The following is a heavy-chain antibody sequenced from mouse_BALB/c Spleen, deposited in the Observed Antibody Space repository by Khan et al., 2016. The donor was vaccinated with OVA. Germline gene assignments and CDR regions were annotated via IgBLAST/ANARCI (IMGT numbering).Heavy chain of an antibody. Sequence: QVQLQQSGPELVKPGASVKMSCKASGYTFTDYVINWVKQRTGQGLEWIGEIYPGSGTTYYNEKFKGKATLTADQSSHTAYMQLSSLTSEDSAVYFFAKNYASWFAYWGQGTLVTVSA. V-gene: IGHV1-77*01. J-gene: IGHJ3*01. CDR1: GYTFTDYV. CDR2: IYPGSGTT. CDR3: AKNYASWFAY.